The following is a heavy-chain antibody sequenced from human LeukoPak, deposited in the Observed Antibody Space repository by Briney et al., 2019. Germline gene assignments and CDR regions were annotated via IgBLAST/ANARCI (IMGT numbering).Heavy chain of an antibody. D-gene: IGHD2-2*01. J-gene: IGHJ4*02. V-gene: IGHV3-23*01. CDR1: GFTLSSYA. CDR3: ASPHTSNLFY. Sequence: RRSLRLSCAASGFTLSSYAMSWVRQAPGKGLEWVSSISGSGRSTYYADSVKVRFTISRHNSKNTLYLQMNSLRAEDKAVYYCASPHTSNLFYWGQGTLVTVSS. CDR2: ISGSGRST.